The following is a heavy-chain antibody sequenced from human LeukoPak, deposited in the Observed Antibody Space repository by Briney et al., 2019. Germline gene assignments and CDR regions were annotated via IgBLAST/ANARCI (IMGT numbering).Heavy chain of an antibody. J-gene: IGHJ4*02. V-gene: IGHV3-23*01. CDR3: AKDLAYSSSWYSLW. D-gene: IGHD6-13*01. CDR1: GFTFSSYA. CDR2: ISGSGGST. Sequence: GGSLRLSCAASGFTFSSYAMSWVRQAPGKGLEWVSAISGSGGSTYYADSVKGRFTISRDNSKNTLYLQMNSLRAEDTAVYYCAKDLAYSSSWYSLWWGQGTLVTVSS.